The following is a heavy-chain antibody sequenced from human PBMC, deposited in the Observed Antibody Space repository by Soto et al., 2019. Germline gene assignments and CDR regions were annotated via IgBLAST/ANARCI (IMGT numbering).Heavy chain of an antibody. J-gene: IGHJ3*02. V-gene: IGHV3-7*03. D-gene: IGHD3-16*01. Sequence: XVSLSLSFAASRFTVSRQCMSWVRQAPGKGLEWVAKIKEDGSEINYVDSVKGRFTISRDNAKNSLYLQMDSLRAEDMAVYYCARDGLPFALDIWGHGTMVTVSS. CDR2: IKEDGSEI. CDR3: ARDGLPFALDI. CDR1: RFTVSRQC.